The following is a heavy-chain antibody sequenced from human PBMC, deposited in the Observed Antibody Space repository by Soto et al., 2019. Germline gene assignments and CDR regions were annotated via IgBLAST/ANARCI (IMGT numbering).Heavy chain of an antibody. V-gene: IGHV4-39*01. CDR1: GGSISSSSYY. CDR3: ARHEAGYSGYDSTLDYYYMDV. Sequence: PSETLSLTCTVSGGSISSSSYYWGWIRQPPGKGLEWIGSIYYSGSTYYNPSLKSRVTISVDTSKNQFSLKLSSVTAADTAVYYFARHEAGYSGYDSTLDYYYMDVWGKGTTVTVSS. J-gene: IGHJ6*03. CDR2: IYYSGST. D-gene: IGHD5-12*01.